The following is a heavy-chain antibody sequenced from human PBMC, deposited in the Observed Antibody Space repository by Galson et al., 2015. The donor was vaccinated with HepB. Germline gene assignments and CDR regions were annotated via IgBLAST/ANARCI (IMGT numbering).Heavy chain of an antibody. Sequence: SVKVSCKASGGTFSSYTISWVRQAPGQGLEWMGRIIPILGIANYAQKFQGRVTITADKSTSTAYMELSSLRSEDTAVYYCASLVVPAAIRYYYYGMDVWGQGTTVTVSS. D-gene: IGHD2-2*01. V-gene: IGHV1-69*02. CDR1: GGTFSSYT. CDR2: IIPILGIA. J-gene: IGHJ6*02. CDR3: ASLVVPAAIRYYYYGMDV.